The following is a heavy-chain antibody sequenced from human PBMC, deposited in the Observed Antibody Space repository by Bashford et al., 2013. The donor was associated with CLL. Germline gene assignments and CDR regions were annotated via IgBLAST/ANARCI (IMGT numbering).Heavy chain of an antibody. CDR2: IYPGDSDT. Sequence: GESLKISCKGSGYSFTSYWIGWVRQMPGKGLEWMGIIYPGDSDTRYSPSFQGQVTISADKSISTAYLQWSSLRPEDTALYYCAKADNAGSYRYYPMDVWGQGTTVTVSS. J-gene: IGHJ6*02. D-gene: IGHD3-16*02. CDR1: GYSFTSYW. V-gene: IGHV5-51*01. CDR3: AKADNAGSYRYYPMDV.